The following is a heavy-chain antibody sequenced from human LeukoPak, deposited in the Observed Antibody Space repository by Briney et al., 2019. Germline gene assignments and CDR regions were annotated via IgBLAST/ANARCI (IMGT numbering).Heavy chain of an antibody. J-gene: IGHJ4*02. CDR3: ARYLTYPAFFDY. CDR2: SRNKANSYSI. D-gene: IGHD4/OR15-4a*01. CDR1: GFTFSDHY. Sequence: GGSLRLSCSASGFTFSDHYMDWVRQAPGKGLEWVGRSRNKANSYSIVYAASVEGRFTISRDDSKNSLYLQMNSLKAEGTAVYYCARYLTYPAFFDYWGQGTLVTVSS. V-gene: IGHV3-72*01.